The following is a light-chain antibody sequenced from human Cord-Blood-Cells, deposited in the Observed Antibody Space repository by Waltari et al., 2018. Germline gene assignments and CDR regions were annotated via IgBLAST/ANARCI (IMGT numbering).Light chain of an antibody. Sequence: QSVLTQPPSASGTPRQRVTISCSGSSSNIGSNTVNWYQQLPGTAPKLLIYSNNQRPSGVPDRFSGSKSGTSASLAISGFQSEDEADYYCAAWDDSLNGWVFGGGTKLTVL. CDR3: AAWDDSLNGWV. J-gene: IGLJ3*02. CDR1: SSNIGSNT. CDR2: SNN. V-gene: IGLV1-44*01.